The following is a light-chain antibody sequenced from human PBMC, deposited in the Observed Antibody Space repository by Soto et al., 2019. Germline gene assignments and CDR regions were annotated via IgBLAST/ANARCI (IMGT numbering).Light chain of an antibody. J-gene: IGKJ1*01. CDR3: QQYNTFST. V-gene: IGKV1-5*01. CDR2: DSY. Sequence: DVQMTQSPSTLSASVGDSVTITCRASQSVNNWLAWYQQKPGKAPRLLIFDSYELESGVPSRFSGSGSGTEFILTISSLQADDFATYYCQQYNTFSTFGQGTKVEIK. CDR1: QSVNNW.